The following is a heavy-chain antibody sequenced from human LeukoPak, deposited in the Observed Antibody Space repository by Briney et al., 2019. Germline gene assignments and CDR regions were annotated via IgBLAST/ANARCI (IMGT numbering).Heavy chain of an antibody. Sequence: GSLKLSFAASGFTVSSNYLSLVRPAPGKGLEWVSIIYSGGSTYYADSVKGRFTISRDNSKNTLYLQMNSLRAEDTAVYYCARDPGYCSGGSCYPTYYFDYWGQGTLVTVSS. D-gene: IGHD2-15*01. CDR2: IYSGGST. J-gene: IGHJ4*02. V-gene: IGHV3-53*01. CDR3: ARDPGYCSGGSCYPTYYFDY. CDR1: GFTVSSNY.